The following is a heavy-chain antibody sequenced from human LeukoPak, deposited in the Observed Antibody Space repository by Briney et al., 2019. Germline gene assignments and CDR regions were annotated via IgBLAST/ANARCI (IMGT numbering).Heavy chain of an antibody. D-gene: IGHD3-3*01. CDR3: ARVRDYDFWSGYYTPLLYDY. CDR2: ISGSGGST. V-gene: IGHV3-23*01. J-gene: IGHJ4*02. CDR1: GFTFSSYA. Sequence: GGSLRLSCAASGFTFSSYAMSWVRQAPGKGLEWVSAISGSGGSTYYADSVKGRFTISRDNSKNTLYLQMNSLRAEDTAVYYCARVRDYDFWSGYYTPLLYDYWGQGTLVTVSS.